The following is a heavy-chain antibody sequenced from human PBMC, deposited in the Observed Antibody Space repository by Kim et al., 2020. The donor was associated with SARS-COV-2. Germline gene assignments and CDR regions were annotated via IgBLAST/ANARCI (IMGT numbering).Heavy chain of an antibody. V-gene: IGHV1-18*01. CDR3: VSGSGYISSWYYYYGMDV. D-gene: IGHD6-13*01. J-gene: IGHJ6*02. Sequence: ASVKVSCKASGYTFTSYGISWVRQAPGQGLEWMGWISAYNGNTNYAQKLQGRVTMTTDTSTSTAYMELRSLRSDDTAVYYCVSGSGYISSWYYYYGMDVWGQGTTVTVSS. CDR2: ISAYNGNT. CDR1: GYTFTSYG.